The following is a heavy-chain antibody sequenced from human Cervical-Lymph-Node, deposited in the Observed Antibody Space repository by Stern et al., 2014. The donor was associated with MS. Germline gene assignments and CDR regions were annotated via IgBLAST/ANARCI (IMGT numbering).Heavy chain of an antibody. D-gene: IGHD5-18*01. CDR3: ARERGRAGPAMADY. J-gene: IGHJ4*02. Sequence: QVQLVESGAEVKKPGASVKVSCKAAGYSFTGNYIHWLRQAPGQGLEGMDRTNPNNGDSNYALKFQGRVTMTRDTSISTAYMNLNRLGIDDTAVYYCARERGRAGPAMADYWGQGTLVTVSS. V-gene: IGHV1-2*06. CDR1: GYSFTGNY. CDR2: TNPNNGDS.